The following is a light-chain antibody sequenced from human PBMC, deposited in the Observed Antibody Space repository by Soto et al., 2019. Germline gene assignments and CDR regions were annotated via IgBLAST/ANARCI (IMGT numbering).Light chain of an antibody. CDR2: DSG. J-gene: IGLJ3*02. V-gene: IGLV1-51*01. Sequence: QSVLTQPPSVSAAPGQKVTISCSGSSSNIGNNYVSWYQQLPGTAPKLLIFDSGQRPSGIPDRFSGSKSRTSATLDITGLQTGDEADYYCGTWDNSLSAVVFGGGTKVTVL. CDR1: SSNIGNNY. CDR3: GTWDNSLSAVV.